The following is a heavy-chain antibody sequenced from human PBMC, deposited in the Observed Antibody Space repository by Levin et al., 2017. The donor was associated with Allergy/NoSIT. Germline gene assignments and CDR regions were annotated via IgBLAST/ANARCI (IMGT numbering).Heavy chain of an antibody. CDR3: ARDGIGAIIAARPYFDY. D-gene: IGHD6-6*01. Sequence: GASVKVSCAASGFTFSSYSMNWVRQAPGKGLEWVSSISSSSSYIYYADSVKGRFTISRDNAKNSLYLQMNSLRAEDTAVYYCARDGIGAIIAARPYFDYWGQGTLVTVSS. CDR1: GFTFSSYS. V-gene: IGHV3-21*01. J-gene: IGHJ4*02. CDR2: ISSSSSYI.